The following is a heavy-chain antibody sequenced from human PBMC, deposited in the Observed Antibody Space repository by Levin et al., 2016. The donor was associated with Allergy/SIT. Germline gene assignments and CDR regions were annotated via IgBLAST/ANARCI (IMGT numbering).Heavy chain of an antibody. CDR2: INPNSGGT. Sequence: WVRQAPGQGLEWMGWINPNSGGTNYAQKFQGWVTMTRDTSTSTAYMELRSLRSDDTAVYYCARADPVYYYDSSGYYVYWGQGTLVTVSS. CDR3: ARADPVYYYDSSGYYVY. J-gene: IGHJ4*02. V-gene: IGHV1-2*04. D-gene: IGHD3-22*01.